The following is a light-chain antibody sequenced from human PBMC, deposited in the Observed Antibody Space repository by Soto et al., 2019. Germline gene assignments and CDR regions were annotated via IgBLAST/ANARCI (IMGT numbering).Light chain of an antibody. J-gene: IGKJ1*01. CDR2: AAS. CDR1: QSISSY. CDR3: QQSYSTRWT. Sequence: IQMTQSPSPLPSSVEDRLPITGRASQSISSYLNWYKQKPGKAPKXXIYAASSLQSGVPSRFSGSGSGTDFTLTISSLKPEDFATYYCQQSYSTRWTFGQGTKVDIK. V-gene: IGKV1-39*01.